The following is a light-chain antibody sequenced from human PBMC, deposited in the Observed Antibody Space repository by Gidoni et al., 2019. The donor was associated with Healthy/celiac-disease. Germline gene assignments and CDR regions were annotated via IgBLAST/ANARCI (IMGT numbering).Light chain of an antibody. Sequence: EIVMPHSPATLSVSPGARATLSCRASQSVSSNLAWYQQKPGQAPRLLLYGASTRATGIPARFSGSGSGTEFTLTISSLQSEDFAVYYCQQYNNWPPLTFGGGTKVEIK. V-gene: IGKV3-15*01. CDR1: QSVSSN. CDR3: QQYNNWPPLT. CDR2: GAS. J-gene: IGKJ4*01.